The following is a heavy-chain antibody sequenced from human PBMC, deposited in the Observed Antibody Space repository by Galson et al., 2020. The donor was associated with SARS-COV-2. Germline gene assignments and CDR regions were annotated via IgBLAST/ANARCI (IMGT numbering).Heavy chain of an antibody. CDR3: ARDLGFDYDSSGYNY. CDR1: GFTFSSYG. CDR2: IWYDGSNK. D-gene: IGHD3-22*01. J-gene: IGHJ4*02. Sequence: TGGSLRLSCAASGFTFSSYGMHWVRQAPVKGLEWVAVIWYDGSNKYYADSVKGRFTISRDNSKNTLYLQMNSLRAEDTAVYYCARDLGFDYDSSGYNYWGQGTLVTVSS. V-gene: IGHV3-33*01.